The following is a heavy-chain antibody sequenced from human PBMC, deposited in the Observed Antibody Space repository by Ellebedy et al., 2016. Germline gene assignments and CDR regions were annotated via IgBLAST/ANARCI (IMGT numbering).Heavy chain of an antibody. V-gene: IGHV3-23*01. Sequence: GGSLRLSCAASGFTFSSYAMSWVRRAPGKGLQWVSAISGAGGSTFSADSVKGRFTISRDNSKNTLYLQMNSLRAEDTAVYYCAKGTLEYCNGGTCYPFDYWGQGTLVTVSS. CDR2: ISGAGGST. D-gene: IGHD2-15*01. J-gene: IGHJ4*02. CDR1: GFTFSSYA. CDR3: AKGTLEYCNGGTCYPFDY.